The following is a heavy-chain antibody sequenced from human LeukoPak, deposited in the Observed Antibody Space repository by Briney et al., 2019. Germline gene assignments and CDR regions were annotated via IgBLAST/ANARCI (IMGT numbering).Heavy chain of an antibody. CDR3: AKDPDCTSGICYTFFDY. CDR2: INSDGSST. V-gene: IGHV3-74*01. Sequence: GGSLRLSCAASGFTFSSYWMHWVRQAPGKGLVWVSRINSDGSSTSYADSVKGRFTISRDNSKNTLYLQMNSLRAEDTAVYYCAKDPDCTSGICYTFFDYWGQGTLVTVSS. CDR1: GFTFSSYW. D-gene: IGHD2-8*01. J-gene: IGHJ4*02.